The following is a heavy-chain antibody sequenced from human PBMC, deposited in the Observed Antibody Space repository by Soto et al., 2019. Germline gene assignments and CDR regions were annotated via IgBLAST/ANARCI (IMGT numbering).Heavy chain of an antibody. CDR3: ARAVPTMIQGVRFRFDQ. V-gene: IGHV1-2*02. J-gene: IGHJ4*02. Sequence: QVQLVQSGAEMKKPGASVKVSCEASGYTFTAYYIHWVRQAPGQGLEWMGWINPNGGGTKYAQKFKGRVTMTRNTPINTAYRELTRLTSDDRAVNYGARAVPTMIQGVRFRFDQWGQGTLVTVSS. CDR2: INPNGGGT. CDR1: GYTFTAYY. D-gene: IGHD3-10*01.